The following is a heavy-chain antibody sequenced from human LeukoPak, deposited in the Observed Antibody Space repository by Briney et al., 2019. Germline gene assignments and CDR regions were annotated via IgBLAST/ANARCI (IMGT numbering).Heavy chain of an antibody. D-gene: IGHD5-12*01. V-gene: IGHV1-18*01. CDR2: ISAYNGNT. Sequence: ASVKVSCKASGYTFTSYDINWVRQATGQGLEWMGWISAYNGNTNYAQKLQGRVTMTTDTSTSTAYMELRSLRSDDTAVYYCARDRSGYDSRSPFDYWGQGTLVTVSS. CDR3: ARDRSGYDSRSPFDY. J-gene: IGHJ4*02. CDR1: GYTFTSYD.